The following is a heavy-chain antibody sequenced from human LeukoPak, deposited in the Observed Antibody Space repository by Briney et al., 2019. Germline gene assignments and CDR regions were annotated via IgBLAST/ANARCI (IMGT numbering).Heavy chain of an antibody. Sequence: SETLSLTCTVSGYSITSGYFWGWIRQPPGKGLEWIGSISQSGTTYYNPSLKSRVTISVDTSKNQFSLKLSSVTAADTAVYYCARRSRLFFCGTSCYASHFDYWGQGTLVTVSS. D-gene: IGHD2-2*01. CDR3: ARRSRLFFCGTSCYASHFDY. CDR2: ISQSGTT. CDR1: GYSITSGYF. J-gene: IGHJ4*02. V-gene: IGHV4-38-2*02.